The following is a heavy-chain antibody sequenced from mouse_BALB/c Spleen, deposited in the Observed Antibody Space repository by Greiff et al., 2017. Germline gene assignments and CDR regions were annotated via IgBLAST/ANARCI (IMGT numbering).Heavy chain of an antibody. CDR1: GFTFSSYA. CDR2: ISSGGST. CDR3: ARGRNGYDYAMDY. V-gene: IGHV5-6-5*01. D-gene: IGHD2-2*01. J-gene: IGHJ4*01. Sequence: EVNVVESGGDLVKPGGSLKLSCAASGFTFSSYAMSWVRQTPEKRLEWVASISSGGSTYYPDSVKGRFTISRDNARNILYLQMSSLRSEDTAMYYCARGRNGYDYAMDYWGQGTSVTVSS.